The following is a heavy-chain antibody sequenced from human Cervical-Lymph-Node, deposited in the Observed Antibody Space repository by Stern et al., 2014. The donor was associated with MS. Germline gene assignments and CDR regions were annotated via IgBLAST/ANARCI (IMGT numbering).Heavy chain of an antibody. Sequence: VQLVESGGGVVQPGRSLRLSCAASGFTLSRYSMHWVRQAPGKGLEWVAVISYDGSNEYYADSVKGRFTISRDNSKNTLYLQMNSLRAEDTAVYYCARDRGSSVWYRGFPFLFPDYWGQGTLVTVSS. CDR1: GFTLSRYS. CDR2: ISYDGSNE. D-gene: IGHD6-19*01. J-gene: IGHJ4*02. CDR3: ARDRGSSVWYRGFPFLFPDY. V-gene: IGHV3-30-3*01.